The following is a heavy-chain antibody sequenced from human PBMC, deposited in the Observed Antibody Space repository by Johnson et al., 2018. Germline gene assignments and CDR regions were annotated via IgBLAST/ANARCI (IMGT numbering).Heavy chain of an antibody. CDR3: SRGRAYCGCDCSRYFDL. CDR1: GFTFDDYA. Sequence: VQLVESGGGLVQPGRSLRLSCAASGFTFDDYAMHWVRQAPGKGLEWVSGISWNSGSIGYADSVKGRFTISRDNAKTSLYLPMNSLRAEDTAVYYWSRGRAYCGCDCSRYFDLWGRGTLVTVSS. D-gene: IGHD2-21*02. CDR2: ISWNSGSI. J-gene: IGHJ2*01. V-gene: IGHV3-9*01.